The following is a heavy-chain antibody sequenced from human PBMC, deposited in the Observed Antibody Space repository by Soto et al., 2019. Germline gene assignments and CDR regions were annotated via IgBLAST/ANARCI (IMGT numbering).Heavy chain of an antibody. CDR1: GYTFTSYD. Sequence: ASVKVSCKASGYTFTSYDINWVRQATGQGLEWRGWMNPNSGNTGYAQKFQGRVTMTRNTSISTAYMELSSLRSEDTAVYYCARRGRYFDWLLARDAFDIWGQATMVTVSS. CDR2: MNPNSGNT. CDR3: ARRGRYFDWLLARDAFDI. V-gene: IGHV1-8*01. D-gene: IGHD3-9*01. J-gene: IGHJ3*02.